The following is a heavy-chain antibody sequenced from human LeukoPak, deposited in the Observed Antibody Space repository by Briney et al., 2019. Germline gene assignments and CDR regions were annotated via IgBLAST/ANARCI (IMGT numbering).Heavy chain of an antibody. J-gene: IGHJ4*02. Sequence: SETLSLTCTVSGGSISSYYWSWIRQPPGKGLEWIGYIYYSGSTNYNPSLKSRVTISVDTSKNQFSLKLSSVTAADTAVYYCAREDFWSGSYDYWGQGTLVTVSS. CDR1: GGSISSYY. CDR2: IYYSGST. D-gene: IGHD3-3*01. CDR3: AREDFWSGSYDY. V-gene: IGHV4-59*01.